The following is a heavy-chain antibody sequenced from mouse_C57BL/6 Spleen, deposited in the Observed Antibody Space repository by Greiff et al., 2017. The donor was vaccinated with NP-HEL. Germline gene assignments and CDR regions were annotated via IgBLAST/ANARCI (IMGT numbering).Heavy chain of an antibody. CDR1: GYSFTGYY. V-gene: IGHV1-42*01. CDR2: INPSTGGT. J-gene: IGHJ2*01. CDR3: ARGWEEGY. D-gene: IGHD4-1*01. Sequence: VQLQQSGPELVKPGASVKISCKASGYSFTGYYMNWVKQSPEKSLEWIGEINPSTGGTTYNQKFKAKATLTVDKSSSTAYMQLKSLTPEDSAVYYCARGWEEGYWGEDTTLTVSS.